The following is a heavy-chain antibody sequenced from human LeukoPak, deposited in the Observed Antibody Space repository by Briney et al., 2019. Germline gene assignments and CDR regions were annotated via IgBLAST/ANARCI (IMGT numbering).Heavy chain of an antibody. CDR2: IYPGNSGT. D-gene: IGHD3-10*01. CDR1: GYSFTNYW. Sequence: GESLKISCKGSGYSFTNYWIGWVRQMSGKGLEWVGIIYPGNSGTRYGPSFQGQVTISADKSITTAYLQWSSLKASDTGMYYCARRENYYGSGTYFADAFDFWGQGTMVTVSS. CDR3: ARRENYYGSGTYFADAFDF. J-gene: IGHJ3*01. V-gene: IGHV5-51*01.